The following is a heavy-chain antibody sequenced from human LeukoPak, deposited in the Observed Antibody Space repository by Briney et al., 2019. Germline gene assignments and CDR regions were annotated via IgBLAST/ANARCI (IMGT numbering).Heavy chain of an antibody. D-gene: IGHD3-3*01. CDR1: GYTFTSYY. J-gene: IGHJ6*01. CDR3: ARSSGYYDFWSGPYYYYGMDV. Sequence: SSVKVSCQASGYTFTSYYMHWVRQAPGQGLEWMGIINHSGGSTSYAQKFQGRVTMTRDTSTSTVYMELSSLRSEDTALYYCARSSGYYDFWSGPYYYYGMDVWGEGATGTVSS. CDR2: INHSGGST. V-gene: IGHV1-46*01.